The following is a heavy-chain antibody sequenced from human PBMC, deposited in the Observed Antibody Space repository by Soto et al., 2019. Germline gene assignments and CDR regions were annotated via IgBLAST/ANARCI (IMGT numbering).Heavy chain of an antibody. CDR1: GITFTAYA. CDR2: ISGSGGST. J-gene: IGHJ4*02. CDR3: ATIIIPAATNFY. D-gene: IGHD2-2*01. V-gene: IGHV3-23*01. Sequence: EVQLLESGGGLVQPGGSLRLSCAASGITFTAYAMSWVRQAPGNGLEWVSSISGSGGSTYYADSVKGRLTISRDNSKKTLYLQMNSLRAEDTAVYYCATIIIPAATNFYWGQGTLVTVSS.